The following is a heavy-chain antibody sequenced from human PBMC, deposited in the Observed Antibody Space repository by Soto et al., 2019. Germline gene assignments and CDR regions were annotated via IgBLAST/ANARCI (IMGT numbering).Heavy chain of an antibody. V-gene: IGHV1-69*02. CDR2: IIPILGIA. CDR1: GGTFSSYT. D-gene: IGHD1-26*01. J-gene: IGHJ4*02. Sequence: QVQLVQSGAEVKKPGSSVKVSCKASGGTFSSYTISWVRQAPGQGLEWMGRIIPILGIANYAQKFQGRVTITADKSTSTAYMELSSLRSEDTAVYYCARAYVGATAIDYWGQGTLVTVSS. CDR3: ARAYVGATAIDY.